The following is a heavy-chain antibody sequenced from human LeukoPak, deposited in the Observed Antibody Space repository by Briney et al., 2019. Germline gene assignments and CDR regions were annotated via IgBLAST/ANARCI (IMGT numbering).Heavy chain of an antibody. D-gene: IGHD2-15*01. Sequence: ASVKVSCKASGYTSTCYGISWVRQAPGQGREWMGWISAYNGNTNYAQKLQGRVTMTTDTSTSTAYMELRSLRSDDTAVYYGARGRTSWGYCSGGSCLFDYWGQGTLVTVSS. CDR1: GYTSTCYG. J-gene: IGHJ4*02. CDR3: ARGRTSWGYCSGGSCLFDY. CDR2: ISAYNGNT. V-gene: IGHV1-18*04.